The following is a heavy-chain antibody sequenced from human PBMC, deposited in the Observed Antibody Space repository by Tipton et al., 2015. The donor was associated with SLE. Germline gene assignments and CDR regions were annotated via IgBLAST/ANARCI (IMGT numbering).Heavy chain of an antibody. J-gene: IGHJ5*02. V-gene: IGHV1-18*04. Sequence: QLVQSGAEVKKPGASVKVSCKASGYTFTSYGISWVRQSPGQGLEWMGGISAYNGNTNYAQKLQGRVTMTTDTSTSTAYMELRSLRSDDTAVYYCARHFRPPAAYENWFDQWGQGTLVTVSS. CDR3: ARHFRPPAAYENWFDQ. CDR2: ISAYNGNT. CDR1: GYTFTSYG. D-gene: IGHD5-12*01.